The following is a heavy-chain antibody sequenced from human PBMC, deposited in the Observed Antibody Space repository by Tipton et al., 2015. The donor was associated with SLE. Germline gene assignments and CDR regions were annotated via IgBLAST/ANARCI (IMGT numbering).Heavy chain of an antibody. D-gene: IGHD4-17*01. CDR3: ARTKDYGDMRGWFDP. CDR2: IYTSGST. CDR1: GDSISSFSYY. Sequence: TLSLTCTVSGDSISSFSYYWSWIRQPAGKGLEWIGHIYTSGSTNFNPSLKSRVTMSLDTSKNQFSLKLSSVTAADTAVYYCARTKDYGDMRGWFDPWGQGTLVTVSS. J-gene: IGHJ5*02. V-gene: IGHV4-61*09.